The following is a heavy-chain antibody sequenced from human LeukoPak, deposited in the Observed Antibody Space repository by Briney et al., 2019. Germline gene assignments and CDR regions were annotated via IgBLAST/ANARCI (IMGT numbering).Heavy chain of an antibody. CDR2: IIPILGIA. V-gene: IGHV1-69*04. CDR1: GGTFSSYA. Sequence: GASVKVSCKASGGTFSSYAISWVRQAPGQGLEWMGRIIPILGIANYAQKFQGRVTITADKSTSTACMELSSLISDDTAVYYCARGSFGQLLFDYWGQGTLVTVSS. D-gene: IGHD3-10*01. CDR3: ARGSFGQLLFDY. J-gene: IGHJ4*02.